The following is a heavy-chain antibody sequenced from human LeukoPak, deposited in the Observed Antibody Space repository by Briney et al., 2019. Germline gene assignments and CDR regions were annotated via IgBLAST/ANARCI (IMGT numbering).Heavy chain of an antibody. V-gene: IGHV4-59*12. J-gene: IGHJ4*02. CDR1: GGSISSYY. D-gene: IGHD6-19*01. CDR3: ARRGSSGWYVPD. Sequence: SGTLSLTCTVSGGSISSYYWSWIRQPPGKGLEWIGYIYYSGSTNYNPSLKSRVTISVDTSKNQFSLKLSSVTAADTAVYYCARRGSSGWYVPDWGQGTLVTVSS. CDR2: IYYSGST.